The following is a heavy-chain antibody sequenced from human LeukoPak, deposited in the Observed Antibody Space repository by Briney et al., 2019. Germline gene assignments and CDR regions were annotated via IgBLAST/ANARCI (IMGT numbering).Heavy chain of an antibody. CDR1: GYTFTSYG. D-gene: IGHD3-22*01. CDR3: ARVKVDYYDSSGYYYY. V-gene: IGHV1-18*01. J-gene: IGHJ4*02. CDR2: INAYNGNT. Sequence: ASVKVSCKASGYTFTSYGISWVRQAPGQGLEWMGWINAYNGNTNFAQKLQGRVTMTTDTSTSTAYMELRSLRSDDTAAYYCARVKVDYYDSSGYYYYWGQGTLVTVSS.